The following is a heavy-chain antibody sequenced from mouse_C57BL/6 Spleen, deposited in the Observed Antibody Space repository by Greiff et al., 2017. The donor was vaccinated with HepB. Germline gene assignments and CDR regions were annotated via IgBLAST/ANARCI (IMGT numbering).Heavy chain of an antibody. CDR1: GYAFSSYW. Sequence: QVQLQQSGAELVKPGASVKISCKASGYAFSSYWMNWVKQRPGKGLEWIGQIYPGDGDTNYNGKFKGKATLTADKSSSTAYMQLSRLTSEDSAVYFCARMATVPPMDYWGQGTSVTVSS. V-gene: IGHV1-80*01. CDR2: IYPGDGDT. D-gene: IGHD1-1*01. J-gene: IGHJ4*01. CDR3: ARMATVPPMDY.